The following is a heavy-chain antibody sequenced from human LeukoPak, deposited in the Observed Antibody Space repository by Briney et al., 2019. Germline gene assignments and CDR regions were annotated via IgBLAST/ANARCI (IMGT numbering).Heavy chain of an antibody. V-gene: IGHV3-23*01. CDR2: FSGSGGTT. CDR3: ANGNRCTSPNCLGYYYFYMDV. CDR1: GFTFSSYA. J-gene: IGHJ6*03. D-gene: IGHD2-8*01. Sequence: PGGTLRLSCAASGFTFSSYAMNWVRQAPGRGLEWVSGFSGSGGTTYYADSVKVRFTISRGNYKNTLYLQMNSLRAEDTAVYYCANGNRCTSPNCLGYYYFYMDVWGKGTTVTVSS.